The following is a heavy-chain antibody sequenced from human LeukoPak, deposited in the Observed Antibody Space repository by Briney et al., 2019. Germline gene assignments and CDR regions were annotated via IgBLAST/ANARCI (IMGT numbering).Heavy chain of an antibody. CDR1: GFTFSSYS. Sequence: GGSLRLSCAASGFTFSSYSMNWVRQAPGKGLEWVSSISSSSSYIYYADSVKGRFTISRDNAKNSLYPQMNSLRAEDTAVYYCARDPDGLSFDYWGQGTLVTVSS. CDR3: ARDPDGLSFDY. J-gene: IGHJ4*02. D-gene: IGHD2-2*01. V-gene: IGHV3-21*01. CDR2: ISSSSSYI.